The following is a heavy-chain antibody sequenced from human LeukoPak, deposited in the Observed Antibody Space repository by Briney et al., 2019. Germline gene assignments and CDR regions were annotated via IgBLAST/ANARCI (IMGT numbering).Heavy chain of an antibody. V-gene: IGHV3-30*03. CDR2: ISYDGSNK. Sequence: GRSLRLSCAASGFTFSSYGMHWVRQAPGKGLEWVAVISYDGSNKFDADSVKGRFTISRDNSKDTLYLQMNSLRAEDTAVYYCARGTGKYYFDSWGQGTLVTVSS. CDR3: ARGTGKYYFDS. CDR1: GFTFSSYG. J-gene: IGHJ4*02.